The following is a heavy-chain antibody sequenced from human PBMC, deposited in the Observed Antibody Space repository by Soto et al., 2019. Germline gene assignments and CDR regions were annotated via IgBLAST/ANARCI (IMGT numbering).Heavy chain of an antibody. CDR1: GLFISSGNY. Sequence: AETLSLTCAVSGLFISSGNYRGWIRKPPGKGLEWIGSIFHGGNTYYNPSLKSRVTISVDMSKNQFSLKLNSVTAADTAVYYCARARWYDAFDVWGQGTVVTVSS. J-gene: IGHJ3*01. D-gene: IGHD2-15*01. V-gene: IGHV4-38-2*01. CDR2: IFHGGNT. CDR3: ARARWYDAFDV.